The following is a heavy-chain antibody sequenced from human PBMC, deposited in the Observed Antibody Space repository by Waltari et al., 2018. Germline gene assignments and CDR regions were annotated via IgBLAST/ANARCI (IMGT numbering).Heavy chain of an antibody. V-gene: IGHV1-2*02. Sequence: QVQLVQSGTEVKKPGASVKVSCQASGYRFTDYHLHWVRQTPGQGLEWLGWINPKNGDTGYALNFLGRVTMTRDTSINTVFMDLSGLRSDDTAVFYCARDPGPIVGALDYWGQGTLVTVSS. D-gene: IGHD1-26*01. CDR2: INPKNGDT. CDR3: ARDPGPIVGALDY. J-gene: IGHJ4*02. CDR1: GYRFTDYH.